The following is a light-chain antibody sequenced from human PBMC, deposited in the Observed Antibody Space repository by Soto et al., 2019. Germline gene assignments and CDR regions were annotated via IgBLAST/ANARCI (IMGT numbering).Light chain of an antibody. J-gene: IGKJ4*01. V-gene: IGKV1-39*01. CDR1: QSISSY. CDR3: QQSYSTPLT. Sequence: DIQMTQSPSSLSASVGDRVTITCRAGQSISSYLNWYQQKPGKAPKLLIYAASSLQSGVPSRFSGSGSGTDFTLTISSLQPEDFATYYCQQSYSTPLTFDGGTKVEIK. CDR2: AAS.